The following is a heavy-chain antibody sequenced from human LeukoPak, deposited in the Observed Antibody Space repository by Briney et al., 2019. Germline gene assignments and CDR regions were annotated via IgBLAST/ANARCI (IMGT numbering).Heavy chain of an antibody. CDR1: GGSISSSSYY. Sequence: KTSETLSLTCTVSGGSISSSSYYWGWIRQPPGKGLEWIGSIYYSGSTYYNPSLKSRLTISVDTSKNQFSLKLSSVTAADTAVYYCSRLRSAAAGIGRAAWFDPWGQGTLVTVSS. V-gene: IGHV4-39*07. CDR2: IYYSGST. J-gene: IGHJ5*02. D-gene: IGHD6-13*01. CDR3: SRLRSAAAGIGRAAWFDP.